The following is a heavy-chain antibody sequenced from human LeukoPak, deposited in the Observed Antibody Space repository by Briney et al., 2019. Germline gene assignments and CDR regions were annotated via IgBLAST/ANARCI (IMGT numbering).Heavy chain of an antibody. CDR2: IYTSGST. CDR1: GGSISSGSYY. J-gene: IGHJ6*03. Sequence: PSQTLSLTCTVSGGSISSGSYYWSWIRQPAGKGLEWIGRIYTSGSTNYNPSLKSRVTTSVDTSKNQFSLKLSSVTAADTAVYYCARGSVGYYYYMDVWGKGTTVTISS. CDR3: ARGSVGYYYYMDV. V-gene: IGHV4-61*02. D-gene: IGHD3-10*01.